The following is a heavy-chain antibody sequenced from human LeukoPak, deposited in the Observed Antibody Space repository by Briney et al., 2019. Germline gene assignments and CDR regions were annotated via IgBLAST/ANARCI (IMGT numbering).Heavy chain of an antibody. CDR3: AINLELPYRLYYFDY. CDR1: GYTFTNYG. V-gene: IGHV1-18*01. J-gene: IGHJ4*02. Sequence: GASVKVSCKASGYTFTNYGVSWVRQAPGQGLEWMAWISTYNGNTNYAQKFQGRVTMTTETSTSTAYMELRSLRSDDTAVYYCAINLELPYRLYYFDYWGQGTLVTVSS. D-gene: IGHD1-26*01. CDR2: ISTYNGNT.